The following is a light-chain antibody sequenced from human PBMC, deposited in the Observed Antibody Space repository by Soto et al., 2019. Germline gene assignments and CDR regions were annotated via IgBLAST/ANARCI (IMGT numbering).Light chain of an antibody. CDR3: SSYTTTSTYV. CDR1: SGDIGEYDY. CDR2: EVH. Sequence: QSVLTQPASVSGSPGQSITISFTGTSGDIGEYDYVSWFQQHAGKAPKLLIYEVHDRPSGVSNRFSGSKSGNTASLTISGLRAEDEADYFCSSYTTTSTYVFGTGTKVTVL. V-gene: IGLV2-14*01. J-gene: IGLJ1*01.